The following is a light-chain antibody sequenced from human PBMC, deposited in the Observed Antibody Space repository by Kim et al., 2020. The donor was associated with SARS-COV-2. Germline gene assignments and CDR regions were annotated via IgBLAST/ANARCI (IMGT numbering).Light chain of an antibody. CDR2: GAS. V-gene: IGKV3D-15*01. J-gene: IGKJ1*01. Sequence: VVMTQSPASLSLSPGEKATLSCRASQNVNTNLGWYHQKPGQAPRLLIYGASTRTSAVPASFSGSGSGTEFTLTIATRQSEDFAVYYCQQYNDWPSWTFGQGTKVDIK. CDR1: QNVNTN. CDR3: QQYNDWPSWT.